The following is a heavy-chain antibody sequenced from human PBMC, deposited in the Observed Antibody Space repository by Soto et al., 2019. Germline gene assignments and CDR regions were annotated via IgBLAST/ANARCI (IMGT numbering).Heavy chain of an antibody. D-gene: IGHD3-16*01. V-gene: IGHV3-23*01. CDR1: GFTFSSYA. CDR3: XXXXXXXGLPFDY. J-gene: IGHJ4*02. Sequence: EVQVLESGGGLVQPGGSLRLSCVASGFTFSSYAMSWVRQAPGKGLEWVSFVSGSGGSTDYADSVKGRFTISRDNSKXXXXXXXXXXXXXXXXXXXXXXXXXXXGLPFDYWGQGTLVTVSS. CDR2: VSGSGGST.